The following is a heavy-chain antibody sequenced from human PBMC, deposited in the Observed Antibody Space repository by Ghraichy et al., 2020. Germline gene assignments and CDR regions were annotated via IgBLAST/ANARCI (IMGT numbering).Heavy chain of an antibody. Sequence: GGSLRLSCAASGFTFSTYGMHWVRQAPGKGLEWVAFIRYDGSNKYYADSVKGRFTISRDNSKNTLYLQMNGLRAEDTAVYYCAKPLYGDYFFDSWGQGTLVTVSS. D-gene: IGHD4-17*01. J-gene: IGHJ4*02. CDR2: IRYDGSNK. CDR3: AKPLYGDYFFDS. V-gene: IGHV3-30*02. CDR1: GFTFSTYG.